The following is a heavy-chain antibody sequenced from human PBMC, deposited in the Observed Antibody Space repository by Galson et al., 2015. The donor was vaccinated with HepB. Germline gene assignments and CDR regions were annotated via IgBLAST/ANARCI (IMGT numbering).Heavy chain of an antibody. CDR2: ISGSGGST. D-gene: IGHD3-10*01. Sequence: SLRLSCAASGFTSSSYAMSWVRQPPGKGLEWVSAISGSGGSTYYADSVEGRFTISRDNSKNTLYLQMNSLRAEDTAVYYCATGGGLWFGELWKYYFDYWCQGTVGTVSS. J-gene: IGHJ4*02. CDR1: GFTSSSYA. V-gene: IGHV3-23*01. CDR3: ATGGGLWFGELWKYYFDY.